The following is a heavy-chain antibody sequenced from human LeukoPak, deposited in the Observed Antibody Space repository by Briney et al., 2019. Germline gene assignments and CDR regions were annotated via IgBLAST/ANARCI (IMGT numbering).Heavy chain of an antibody. V-gene: IGHV4-59*08. CDR3: ARRNAASVDFDY. J-gene: IGHJ4*02. D-gene: IGHD6-13*01. CDR2: IYYSGST. CDR1: GGSIRSYY. Sequence: PSETLSLTCTVSGGSIRSYYWSWIRQPPGKGLEWIGYIYYSGSTNYNPSLKSRVTISVDTSKNQFSLNLRYVTAADTAVYYCARRNAASVDFDYWGQGTLVTVSS.